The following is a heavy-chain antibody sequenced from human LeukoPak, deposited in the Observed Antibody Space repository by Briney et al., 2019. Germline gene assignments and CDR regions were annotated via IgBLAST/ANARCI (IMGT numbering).Heavy chain of an antibody. CDR1: GFTFDDYA. J-gene: IGHJ6*02. CDR3: ASSPATLWGGDYYYGVDV. V-gene: IGHV3-9*01. CDR2: ISWNSGSI. Sequence: PGGSLRLSCAASGFTFDDYAMHWVRQAPGKGLEWVSGISWNSGSIGYADSVKGRFTISRDNAKNSLYLQMNSLRAEDTALYYCASSPATLWGGDYYYGVDVWGQGTTVTVSS. D-gene: IGHD3-16*01.